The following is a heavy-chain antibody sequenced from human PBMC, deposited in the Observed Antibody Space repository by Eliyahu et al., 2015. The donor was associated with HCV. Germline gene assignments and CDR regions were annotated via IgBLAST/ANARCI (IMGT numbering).Heavy chain of an antibody. CDR2: INNNGGGT. D-gene: IGHD6-19*01. Sequence: EVQLLESGGGLVQPGGSLRLSCAASGFTFSSYAMTWVRQAPGKGLEWVSGINNNGGGTYYADSVKGRFTVSRDNSKNTLYLQMNSLRVEDTAVYYCAKDRRAVAAAPGFFDYWGQGILVTVSS. V-gene: IGHV3-23*01. CDR3: AKDRRAVAAAPGFFDY. J-gene: IGHJ4*02. CDR1: GFTFSSYA.